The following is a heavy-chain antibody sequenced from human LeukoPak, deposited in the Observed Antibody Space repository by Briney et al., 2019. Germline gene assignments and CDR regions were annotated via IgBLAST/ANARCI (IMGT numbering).Heavy chain of an antibody. CDR2: INPKTGAA. V-gene: IGHV1-2*02. Sequence: ASVKVSCKASGYTFTSYGISWVRQAPGQGLEWMGWINPKTGAADYAQQFRGRITMTRDTSINTDYMEMKRVTSDDTAVYYCARGAEAETSPLDYWGQGTLVTVSS. D-gene: IGHD6-13*01. J-gene: IGHJ4*02. CDR1: GYTFTSYG. CDR3: ARGAEAETSPLDY.